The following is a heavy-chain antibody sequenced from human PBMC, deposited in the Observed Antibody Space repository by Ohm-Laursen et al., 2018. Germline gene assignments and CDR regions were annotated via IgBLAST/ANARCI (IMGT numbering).Heavy chain of an antibody. J-gene: IGHJ6*02. CDR1: GFTFTNAW. CDR2: IKSKTDGGTT. Sequence: GSLRLSCSASGFTFTNAWMSWVRQAPGKGLEWVALIKSKTDGGTTDYAAPVKGRFTISRDDSKNTLYLQMNSLKTEDTAVYYCTTDAAPTVTRGGMDVWGQGTTVTVSS. CDR3: TTDAAPTVTRGGMDV. V-gene: IGHV3-15*01. D-gene: IGHD4-17*01.